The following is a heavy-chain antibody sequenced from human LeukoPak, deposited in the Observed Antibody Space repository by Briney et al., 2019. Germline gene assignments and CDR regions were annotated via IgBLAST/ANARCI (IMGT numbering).Heavy chain of an antibody. D-gene: IGHD3-16*02. CDR1: GTSFSGYY. J-gene: IGHJ4*02. CDR2: LNPTVDT. CDR3: ARISFGGFIVAQDY. Sequence: MTSETLSLTCAVYGTSFSGYYWSWIRQPPGKGLEWIGELNPTVDTNYNSSLKSRVMISIDTSKNQFSLRLTSVTAADTAMYYCARISFGGFIVAQDYWGQGTLVAVSS. V-gene: IGHV4-34*01.